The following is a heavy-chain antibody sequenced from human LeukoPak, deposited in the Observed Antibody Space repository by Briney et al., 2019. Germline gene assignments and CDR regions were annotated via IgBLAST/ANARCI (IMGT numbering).Heavy chain of an antibody. Sequence: GGSLRLSCAASGFTFSSYSMNWVRQAPGKGLEWISYIGIDSGNTKYADSVKGRFTISGDKAKNSLYLQMNSLRVEDTAVYYCARDHKYAFDNWGQGTLVTVSS. CDR2: IGIDSGNT. V-gene: IGHV3-48*01. CDR1: GFTFSSYS. CDR3: ARDHKYAFDN. J-gene: IGHJ4*02. D-gene: IGHD2-2*01.